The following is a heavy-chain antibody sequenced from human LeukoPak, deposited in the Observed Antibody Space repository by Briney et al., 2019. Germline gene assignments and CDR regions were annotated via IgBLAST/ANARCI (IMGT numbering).Heavy chain of an antibody. J-gene: IGHJ5*02. V-gene: IGHV3-21*04. CDR3: ARDYFYCGGDCFVDL. Sequence: GGSLRLSCAASGFTFSDYTMNWVRQAPGKGLEWVSSIIGGSRSIYYVDSVKGRFTISRDNAKNSLYLQLNSLRAEDTAIYYCARDYFYCGGDCFVDLWGQGTLVTVSS. CDR1: GFTFSDYT. D-gene: IGHD2-21*02. CDR2: IIGGSRSI.